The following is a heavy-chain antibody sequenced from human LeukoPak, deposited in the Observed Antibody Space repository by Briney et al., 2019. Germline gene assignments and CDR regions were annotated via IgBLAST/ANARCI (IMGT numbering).Heavy chain of an antibody. CDR1: GFTFSSYW. V-gene: IGHV3-7*01. Sequence: GGSLRLSCAASGFTFSSYWMSWVRQAPGKGLEWVANIKQDGSEKYYVDSVKGRFTISRDNAKNSLYLQMNSLRAEDTAVYYCASAQRWLRTHAFDIWGQGTMVTVSS. J-gene: IGHJ3*02. D-gene: IGHD5-24*01. CDR3: ASAQRWLRTHAFDI. CDR2: IKQDGSEK.